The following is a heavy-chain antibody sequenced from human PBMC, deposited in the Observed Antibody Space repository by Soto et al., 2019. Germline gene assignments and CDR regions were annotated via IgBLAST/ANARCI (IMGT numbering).Heavy chain of an antibody. CDR3: AKDLYGGHVAHYFYYGLDV. J-gene: IGHJ6*02. CDR2: ISGSGVST. V-gene: IGHV3-23*01. D-gene: IGHD4-17*01. Sequence: EVQLLESGGGLVQPGGSLRLSCAASGFTFSSYDMTWVRQAPGEGLEWVSTISGSGVSTHYADSVKGRFTISRDNSKNTLFLQMNSMRAEDTAVYYCAKDLYGGHVAHYFYYGLDVWGQGTTVTVSS. CDR1: GFTFSSYD.